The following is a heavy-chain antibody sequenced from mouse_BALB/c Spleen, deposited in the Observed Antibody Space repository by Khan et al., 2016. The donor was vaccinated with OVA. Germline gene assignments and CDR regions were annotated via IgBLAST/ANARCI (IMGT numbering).Heavy chain of an antibody. J-gene: IGHJ4*01. D-gene: IGHD2-10*01. V-gene: IGHV2-6-1*01. CDR3: ARQPYYHYNIMDY. CDR1: GFSLTNYG. Sequence: QVQLKESGPGLVALSQSLSITCTISGFSLTNYGIHWVRQPPGKGLEWLVVIWSDGSTTYNSALKSRLTISKDNSKSQVFLKMNSLQTDDTAVYFCARQPYYHYNIMDYWGQGTSVTGSS. CDR2: IWSDGST.